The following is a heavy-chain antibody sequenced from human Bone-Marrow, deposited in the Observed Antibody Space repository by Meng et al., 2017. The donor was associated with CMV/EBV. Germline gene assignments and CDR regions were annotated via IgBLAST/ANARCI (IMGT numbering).Heavy chain of an antibody. J-gene: IGHJ5*02. CDR2: IYYSGST. CDR3: ARLVYCSSTSCPSGWFDP. CDR1: GGSISSYY. V-gene: IGHV4-59*01. Sequence: SVTLSLTCTVSGGSISSYYWSCIRQPPGKGLEWIGYIYYSGSTNYNPSLKSRVTISVDTSKIQFSLKLSSVPAADTAVYYCARLVYCSSTSCPSGWFDPWGQGTLVTVSS. D-gene: IGHD2-2*01.